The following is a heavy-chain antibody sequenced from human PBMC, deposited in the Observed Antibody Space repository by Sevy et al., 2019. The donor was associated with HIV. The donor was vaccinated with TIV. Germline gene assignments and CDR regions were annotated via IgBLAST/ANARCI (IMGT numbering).Heavy chain of an antibody. J-gene: IGHJ4*02. CDR2: LSFGCGEI. CDR1: GFTFSKYS. D-gene: IGHD2-8*01. CDR3: AREGCTKPHDY. Sequence: GGSLRLSCAASGFTFSKYSMSWVRQPPGKGLEWVSTLSFGCGEIKYADSVKGRFTISRDNSNSSVYLQMNNLRPEDTAVYYCAREGCTKPHDYWGQRTLVTVSS. V-gene: IGHV3-23*01.